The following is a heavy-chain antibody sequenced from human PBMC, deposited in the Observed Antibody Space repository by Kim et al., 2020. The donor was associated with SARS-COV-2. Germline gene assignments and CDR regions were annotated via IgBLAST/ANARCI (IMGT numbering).Heavy chain of an antibody. D-gene: IGHD1-26*01. J-gene: IGHJ4*02. CDR1: GGSFSAYS. CDR3: GRGPSEHRPDANYFDY. Sequence: SETLSLTCAVFGGSFSAYSWTWIRQSPGKGLEWIGDINYSGDTNYNPSLKSRLTISSDTSKNQISLRLSSVTAADAAVYYCGRGPSEHRPDANYFDYWGQGIMVTVSS. CDR2: INYSGDT. V-gene: IGHV4-34*01.